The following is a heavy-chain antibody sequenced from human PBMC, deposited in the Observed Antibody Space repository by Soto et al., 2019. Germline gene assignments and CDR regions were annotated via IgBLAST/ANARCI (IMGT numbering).Heavy chain of an antibody. V-gene: IGHV3-21*01. CDR2: ISSSSSYI. CDR3: ARDNYCSSTSCYFGTAFDY. Sequence: EVQLVESGGGLVKPGGSLRLSCAASGFTLSSYSMNWVRQAPGKGLEWVSSISSSSSYIYYADSVKGRFTISRDNAKNSLYLQMNSLRAEDTAVYYCARDNYCSSTSCYFGTAFDYWGQGTLVTVSS. D-gene: IGHD2-2*01. CDR1: GFTLSSYS. J-gene: IGHJ4*02.